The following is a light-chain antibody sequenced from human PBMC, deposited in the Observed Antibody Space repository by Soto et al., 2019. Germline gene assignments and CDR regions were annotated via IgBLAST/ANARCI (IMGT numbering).Light chain of an antibody. J-gene: IGLJ1*01. Sequence: SYELTQPPSVSVAPGKTARINCGGNNIGSKSVHWYQQKPGQAPVLVIYYDSDRPSGIPERFSGSNSGNTATLTISRVEAGDEADYYCQMWDSSSDHYVFGTGTKLTVL. V-gene: IGLV3-21*04. CDR1: NIGSKS. CDR3: QMWDSSSDHYV. CDR2: YDS.